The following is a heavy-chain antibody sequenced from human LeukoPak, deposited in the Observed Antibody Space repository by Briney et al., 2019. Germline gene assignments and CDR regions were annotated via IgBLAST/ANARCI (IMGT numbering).Heavy chain of an antibody. CDR3: ARDPLPPSADPQYRHYGMDV. CDR2: ISYDGSNY. J-gene: IGHJ6*02. D-gene: IGHD5-18*01. CDR1: GFTFSTYT. V-gene: IGHV3-30*09. Sequence: GGSLRLSCAASGFTFSTYTMHWVRQAPGKGLEWVAVISYDGSNYYYTDSVKGRFAISRDNSKNTLYLQMNSLRPEDTAVYFCARDPLPPSADPQYRHYGMDVWGQGTTVTVSS.